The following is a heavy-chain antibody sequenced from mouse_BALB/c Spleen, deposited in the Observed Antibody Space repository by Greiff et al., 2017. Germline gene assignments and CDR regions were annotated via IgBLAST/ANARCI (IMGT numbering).Heavy chain of an antibody. CDR2: IYPGDGDT. Sequence: QVQLKESGAELARPGASVKLSCKASGYTFTSYWMQWVKQRPGQGLEWIGAIYPGDGDTRYTQKFKGKATLTADKSSSTAYMQLSSLASEDSAVYYCARRDYEDYWGQGTTLTVSS. CDR3: ARRDYEDY. J-gene: IGHJ2*01. CDR1: GYTFTSYW. D-gene: IGHD2-4*01. V-gene: IGHV1-87*01.